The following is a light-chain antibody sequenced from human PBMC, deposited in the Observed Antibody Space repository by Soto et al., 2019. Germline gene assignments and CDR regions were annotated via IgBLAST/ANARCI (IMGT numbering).Light chain of an antibody. CDR3: QQFNSYPRT. CDR1: QGISNL. V-gene: IGKV1-9*01. CDR2: FAS. Sequence: DIPLTQSPSFLSASEGDRVTIACRASQGISNLLAWYQQKPGEAPKLLISFASSLQSGVPSRFTGSGSGTEFTLTVSSLQPEDFATYYCQQFNSYPRTFGQGTKVEIK. J-gene: IGKJ1*01.